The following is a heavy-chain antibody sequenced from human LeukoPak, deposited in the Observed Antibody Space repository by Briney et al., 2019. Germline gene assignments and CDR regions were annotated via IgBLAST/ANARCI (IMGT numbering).Heavy chain of an antibody. CDR3: AKDYHDSSGYFRVPHVFDY. Sequence: GGSLRLSCAASGFTLSSYGMHRVRQAPGKGLEWVAFIRYDARNKYYADSVKGRFTISRDNSKNTLYLQMNSLRAEDTAVYYCAKDYHDSSGYFRVPHVFDYWGQGTLVTVSS. CDR2: IRYDARNK. V-gene: IGHV3-30*02. CDR1: GFTLSSYG. J-gene: IGHJ4*02. D-gene: IGHD3-22*01.